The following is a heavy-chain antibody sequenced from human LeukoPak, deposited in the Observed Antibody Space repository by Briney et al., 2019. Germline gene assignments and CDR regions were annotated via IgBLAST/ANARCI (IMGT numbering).Heavy chain of an antibody. CDR1: GYTFTGYY. Sequence: ASVKVSCKASGYTFTGYYMHWVRQAPGQGLEWMGRINPNSGGTNYAQKFQGRVTMTRDTSISTAYMELSRLRSDDTAVYYCARVISGSSWYKYDYWGQGTLVTVSS. CDR2: INPNSGGT. V-gene: IGHV1-2*06. CDR3: ARVISGSSWYKYDY. D-gene: IGHD6-13*01. J-gene: IGHJ4*02.